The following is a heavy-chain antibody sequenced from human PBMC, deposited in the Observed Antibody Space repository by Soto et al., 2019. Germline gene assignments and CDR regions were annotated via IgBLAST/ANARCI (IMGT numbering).Heavy chain of an antibody. Sequence: QVQLVQSGAEVKKPGASVKVSCKASGYTFTRSGISWVRQALGQGPEWMGWISSYNGDTNYAQTFQGRVTMTTDTSTSTAYMELRSLRSDDTAVYYCAREGVAPYYYYGMDVWGQGTSVTVCS. J-gene: IGHJ6*02. CDR2: ISSYNGDT. V-gene: IGHV1-18*01. CDR1: GYTFTRSG. D-gene: IGHD5-12*01. CDR3: AREGVAPYYYYGMDV.